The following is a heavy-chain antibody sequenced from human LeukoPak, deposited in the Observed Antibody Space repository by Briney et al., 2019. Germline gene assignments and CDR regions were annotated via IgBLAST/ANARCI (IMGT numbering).Heavy chain of an antibody. D-gene: IGHD6-19*01. CDR2: IYSSGSN. Sequence: SETLSLACTVSSDSINSGNYYWNWIRQPAGKGLEWIGRIYSSGSNNYNPSLKSRVTISVDTSKNQFSLKLSSVTAADTAVYYCARYEAVAGVFDYWGQGTLVTVSS. J-gene: IGHJ4*02. CDR3: ARYEAVAGVFDY. CDR1: SDSINSGNYY. V-gene: IGHV4-61*02.